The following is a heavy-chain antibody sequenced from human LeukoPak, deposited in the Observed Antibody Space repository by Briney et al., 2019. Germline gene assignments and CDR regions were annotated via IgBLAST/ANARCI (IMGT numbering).Heavy chain of an antibody. D-gene: IGHD3-9*01. Sequence: PGRSLRLSCAASGFTFDDYAMHWVRQAPGKGLEWVSGISWNSGSIGCADSVKGRFTISRDNAKNSLYLQMNSLRAEDMALYYCAKSGDFDWSLNYLDYWGQGTLVTVSS. CDR1: GFTFDDYA. J-gene: IGHJ4*02. V-gene: IGHV3-9*03. CDR3: AKSGDFDWSLNYLDY. CDR2: ISWNSGSI.